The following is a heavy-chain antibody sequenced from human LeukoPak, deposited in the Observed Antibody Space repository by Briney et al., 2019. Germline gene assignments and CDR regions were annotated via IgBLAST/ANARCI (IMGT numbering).Heavy chain of an antibody. Sequence: SETLSLTCNVSGGSISGYHWSWIRQPPGKGLEWLGYIYYSGSSNYNPSLKSRVTISVDTSKNQFSLKLSSVTAADTAVYYCARGATGYSSGWYADYWGQGTLVTVSS. J-gene: IGHJ4*02. CDR3: ARGATGYSSGWYADY. D-gene: IGHD6-19*01. V-gene: IGHV4-59*12. CDR2: IYYSGSS. CDR1: GGSISGYH.